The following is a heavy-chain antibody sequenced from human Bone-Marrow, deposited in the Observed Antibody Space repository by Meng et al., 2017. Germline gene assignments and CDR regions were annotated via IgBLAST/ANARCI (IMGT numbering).Heavy chain of an antibody. CDR1: GASSSSYY. V-gene: IGHV4-4*07. Sequence: QVQPAESGPGLVKPSDTLSLTCTVSGASSSSYYWSWIRQPAGKGLEWIGRIYTSGSTNYNPSLKSRVTMSVDTSKNQFSLKLSSVTAADTAVYYCARAGGVAVAGIFLGFDPWGQGTLVTVSS. D-gene: IGHD6-19*01. CDR2: IYTSGST. CDR3: ARAGGVAVAGIFLGFDP. J-gene: IGHJ5*02.